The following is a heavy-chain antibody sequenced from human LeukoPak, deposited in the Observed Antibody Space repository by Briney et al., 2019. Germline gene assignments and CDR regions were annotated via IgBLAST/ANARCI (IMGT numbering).Heavy chain of an antibody. J-gene: IGHJ4*02. CDR2: IRYDGSNK. V-gene: IGHV3-30*02. D-gene: IGHD5-12*01. CDR3: AKDLWLRSRDYFDY. CDR1: GFTFSSYG. Sequence: EPGGSLRLSCAASGFTFSSYGMHWVRQAPGKGLEWVAFIRYDGSNKYYADSVKGRFTISRDNSKNTLYLQMNSLRAEDTAVYYCAKDLWLRSRDYFDYWGQGTLITVSS.